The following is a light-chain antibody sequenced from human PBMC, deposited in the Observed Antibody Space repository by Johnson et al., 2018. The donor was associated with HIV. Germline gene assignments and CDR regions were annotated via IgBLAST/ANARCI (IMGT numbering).Light chain of an antibody. CDR1: SSNIGDNY. Sequence: SVLTQPPSVSAAPGQKVTISCSGSSSNIGDNYVSWYQQVPGTAPKLLIYENNKRPSEITGRFSGSKYGTSATLGITGLQTGDEADYYCGTWDTSLSAYVFGTGTKVTVL. J-gene: IGLJ1*01. CDR3: GTWDTSLSAYV. V-gene: IGLV1-51*02. CDR2: ENN.